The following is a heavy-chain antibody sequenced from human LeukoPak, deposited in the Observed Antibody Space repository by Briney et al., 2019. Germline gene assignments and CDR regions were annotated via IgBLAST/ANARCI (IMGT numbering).Heavy chain of an antibody. D-gene: IGHD1-7*01. Sequence: SETLSLTCAVYGGSFSGYYWSWIRQPPGKGLEWIGEINHSGSTNYNPSLKGRVTISVDTSKNQFSLKLSSVTAADTAVYYCARARNYVYYYYGMDVWGQGTTVTVSS. CDR1: GGSFSGYY. CDR2: INHSGST. V-gene: IGHV4-34*01. J-gene: IGHJ6*02. CDR3: ARARNYVYYYYGMDV.